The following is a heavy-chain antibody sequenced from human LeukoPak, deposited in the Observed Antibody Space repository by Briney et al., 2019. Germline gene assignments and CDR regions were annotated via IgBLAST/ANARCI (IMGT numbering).Heavy chain of an antibody. D-gene: IGHD3-22*01. J-gene: IGHJ4*02. Sequence: GGSLRLSCAASGFTFTNYAMSWVRQAPGKGLEWVSGISGSGGSTYYADSVKGRFTISRDNSKNTLYLQMNSLRAEDTAVYYCAKVRYDSSGYQSPYFDYWGQGTLVTVSS. CDR3: AKVRYDSSGYQSPYFDY. V-gene: IGHV3-23*01. CDR2: ISGSGGST. CDR1: GFTFTNYA.